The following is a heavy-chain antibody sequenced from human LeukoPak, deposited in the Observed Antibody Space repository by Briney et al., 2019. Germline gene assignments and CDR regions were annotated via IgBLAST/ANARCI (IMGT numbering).Heavy chain of an antibody. J-gene: IGHJ6*03. CDR2: INHSGST. CDR1: GGSFSGYY. V-gene: IGHV4-34*01. CDR3: ARGVLGYYYYYYMDV. Sequence: SETLSLTCAVYGGSFSGYYWSWIRQPPGKGLEWIGEINHSGSTNYNTSLKSRVTISVDTSKNQFSLKLSSVTAADTAVYYCARGVLGYYYYYYMDVWGKGTTVTVSS. D-gene: IGHD3-16*01.